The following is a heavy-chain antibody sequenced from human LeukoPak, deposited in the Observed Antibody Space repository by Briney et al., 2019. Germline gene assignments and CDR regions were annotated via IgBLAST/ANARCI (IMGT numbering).Heavy chain of an antibody. CDR1: GASIVGSY. CDR2: IYNTVDV. Sequence: SETLSLTCTVSGASIVGSYWTWIRQSPGEGRQYVGYIYNTVDVNYSPSLKSRVTISIDMSRNQFSLTLNSVTTADTAIYYCARGRHYDITGFNPTYYFDSWGQGALVTVSS. J-gene: IGHJ4*02. D-gene: IGHD3-9*01. CDR3: ARGRHYDITGFNPTYYFDS. V-gene: IGHV4-59*01.